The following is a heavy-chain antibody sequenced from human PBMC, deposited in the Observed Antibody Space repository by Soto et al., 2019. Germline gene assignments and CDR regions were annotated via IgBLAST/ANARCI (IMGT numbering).Heavy chain of an antibody. J-gene: IGHJ4*02. Sequence: ASVKVSCKASGGTFSSYAISWVRQAPGQGLEWMGGIIPIFGTANYAQKFQGRVTITADESTSTAYMELSSLRSEDTAVYYCASLGPGSSPVLGFDYWGQGTLVTVS. CDR2: IIPIFGTA. CDR3: ASLGPGSSPVLGFDY. D-gene: IGHD6-6*01. CDR1: GGTFSSYA. V-gene: IGHV1-69*13.